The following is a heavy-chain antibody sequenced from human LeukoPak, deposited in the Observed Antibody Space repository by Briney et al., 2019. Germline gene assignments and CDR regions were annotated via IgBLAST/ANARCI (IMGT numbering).Heavy chain of an antibody. CDR2: ISGSGGST. CDR3: AKDKAGWELLGSFDY. Sequence: LGGSLRLSCAASGFTFSSYAMNWVRQAPGKGPEWVSSISGSGGSTYYAGSVRGRFTISRDNAKNSLYLQMNSLRAEDTALYYCAKDKAGWELLGSFDYWGQGTLVTVSS. CDR1: GFTFSSYA. D-gene: IGHD1-26*01. V-gene: IGHV3-23*01. J-gene: IGHJ4*02.